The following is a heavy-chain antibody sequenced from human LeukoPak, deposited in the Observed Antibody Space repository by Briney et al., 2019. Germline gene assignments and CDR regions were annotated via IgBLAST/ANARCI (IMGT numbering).Heavy chain of an antibody. CDR3: ARLIHYDSSGYLDY. V-gene: IGHV4-34*01. D-gene: IGHD3-22*01. CDR2: INYSGST. Sequence: SETLSLTCAAYGGSFSSYYWSWIRQPPGKGLEWIGKINYSGSTNYNPSLKSRVTISVDMSKNQFSLKLTSVTAADTAVYYCARLIHYDSSGYLDYWGQGSLVTVSS. J-gene: IGHJ4*02. CDR1: GGSFSSYY.